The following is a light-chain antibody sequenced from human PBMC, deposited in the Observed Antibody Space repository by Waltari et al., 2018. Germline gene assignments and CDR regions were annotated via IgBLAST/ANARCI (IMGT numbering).Light chain of an antibody. CDR1: SRDVGFYNY. Sequence: QSALTQPTSVSGSPGQSITISCTGTSRDVGFYNYVSWYQQYPRKVPQLLIYDVSDRPLGVSSRFSGSKSGNTASLTISGLQADDEADYYCNSYTGSSSWVFGGGTKLTVL. CDR3: NSYTGSSSWV. V-gene: IGLV2-14*01. J-gene: IGLJ3*02. CDR2: DVS.